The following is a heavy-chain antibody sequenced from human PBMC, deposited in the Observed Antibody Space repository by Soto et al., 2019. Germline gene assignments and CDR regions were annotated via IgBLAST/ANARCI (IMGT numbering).Heavy chain of an antibody. D-gene: IGHD2-2*01. CDR2: IIPISDTT. CDR3: ASSQGSSTSLEIYYYYYSGIDF. J-gene: IGHJ6*02. Sequence: QVQLVQSGAEVKKPGSSVKVSCKASGGTFSSYAISWVRQAPGQGLEWMGGIIPISDTTNYAQKFQGRVTITAHESTSTAYMELSSLRSEDTVVYYCASSQGSSTSLEIYYYYYSGIDFWGQRTRVTVSS. V-gene: IGHV1-69*01. CDR1: GGTFSSYA.